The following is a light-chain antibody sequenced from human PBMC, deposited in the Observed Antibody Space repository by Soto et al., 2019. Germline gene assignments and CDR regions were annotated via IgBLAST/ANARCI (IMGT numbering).Light chain of an antibody. CDR1: SSDVGRYNL. J-gene: IGLJ1*01. CDR3: CSYAGTTTFYV. CDR2: DVT. Sequence: QSVLTQPASVSGSPGRSITISCTGTSSDVGRYNLVSWYQHHPGKAPKLIIYDVTQWPSGASNRFSGSKSGNTASLTIFGLQAEDEADYYCCSYAGTTTFYVFGTGTKVT. V-gene: IGLV2-23*02.